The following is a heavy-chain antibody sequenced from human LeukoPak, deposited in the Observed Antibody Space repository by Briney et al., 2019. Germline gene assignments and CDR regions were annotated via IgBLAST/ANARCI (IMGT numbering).Heavy chain of an antibody. V-gene: IGHV1-69*05. CDR3: ATLIDFWSGYYHDY. CDR1: GGTLSSYA. Sequence: GGSVKVSCKASGGTLSSYAMSWVRQAPGQGLEWMGGISAICGRANYAEKLQGRVTITTDESTSTVYMELSSLRSEDTAVYYCATLIDFWSGYYHDYWGQGTLVTVSS. D-gene: IGHD3-3*01. J-gene: IGHJ4*02. CDR2: ISAICGRA.